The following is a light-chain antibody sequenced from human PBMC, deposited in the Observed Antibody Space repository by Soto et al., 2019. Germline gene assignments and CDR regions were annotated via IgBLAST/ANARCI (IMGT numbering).Light chain of an antibody. J-gene: IGLJ2*01. Sequence: QLVLTQPPSVSGAPGQRITISCTGNSSNIGSPFDVHWYQHLPGAVPRLLIYANNNRPSGVPDRFSGSKSGTSASLAITGLQADDEADYYCQSFDSRLSGPVFGGGTKLTVL. CDR1: SSNIGSPFD. CDR2: ANN. CDR3: QSFDSRLSGPV. V-gene: IGLV1-40*01.